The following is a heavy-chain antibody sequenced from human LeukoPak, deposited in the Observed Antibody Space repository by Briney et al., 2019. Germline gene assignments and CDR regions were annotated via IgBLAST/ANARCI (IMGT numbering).Heavy chain of an antibody. V-gene: IGHV3-48*02. D-gene: IGHD6-13*01. Sequence: PGGSLRLSCAASGFTFDDYGMSWDRQAPGKGLEWVSYISSSSSTIYYADSVKGRFTISRDNAKNSVYLQMNSLRDEDTAVYYCARGGSSSWHMVGTWGQGTLVTVSS. CDR1: GFTFDDYG. CDR3: ARGGSSSWHMVGT. CDR2: ISSSSSTI. J-gene: IGHJ5*02.